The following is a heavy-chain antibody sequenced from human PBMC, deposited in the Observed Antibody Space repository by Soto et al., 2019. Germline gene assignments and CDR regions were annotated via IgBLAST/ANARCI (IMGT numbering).Heavy chain of an antibody. Sequence: QVQLVQSGAEVKRPGASVKVSCKASGDTFSNFDFNWVRQATGQGPEWMGWMYPNNGQTAYARTFQGRVTMTWNSSTSTAYMELSSLTSADTAVYYCATMIRGLIHWLDPWGQGTLVTVSS. CDR1: GDTFSNFD. J-gene: IGHJ5*02. CDR3: ATMIRGLIHWLDP. V-gene: IGHV1-8*01. D-gene: IGHD3-16*01. CDR2: MYPNNGQT.